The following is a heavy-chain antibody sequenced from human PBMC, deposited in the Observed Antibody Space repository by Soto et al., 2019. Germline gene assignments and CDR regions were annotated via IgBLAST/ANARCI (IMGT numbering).Heavy chain of an antibody. D-gene: IGHD2-2*01. CDR2: INGDGSST. CDR3: ARAQLLPDDAFDA. Sequence: PGGSLRLSCAASGFTFSNFWMHWVRQAPGKGPVWVSRINGDGSSTSHADSVKGRFTISRDNAENTLFLQMSGLRAEDTAVYYCARAQLLPDDAFDAGGRGTVVTVSS. J-gene: IGHJ3*01. V-gene: IGHV3-74*01. CDR1: GFTFSNFW.